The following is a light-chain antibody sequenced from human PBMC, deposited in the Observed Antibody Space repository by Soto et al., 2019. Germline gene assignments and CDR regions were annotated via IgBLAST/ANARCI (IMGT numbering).Light chain of an antibody. CDR3: QQYGSSPPWT. Sequence: EIVLTQSPGTLSLSPGERATLSCRASQSVSSSYLAWYQQKPGQAPMLLIYGASSTATGIPDRFSGSGSGTDFTLTISRLEAEDVAVYYCQQYGSSPPWTFGQGTKVEIK. V-gene: IGKV3-20*01. CDR1: QSVSSSY. CDR2: GAS. J-gene: IGKJ1*01.